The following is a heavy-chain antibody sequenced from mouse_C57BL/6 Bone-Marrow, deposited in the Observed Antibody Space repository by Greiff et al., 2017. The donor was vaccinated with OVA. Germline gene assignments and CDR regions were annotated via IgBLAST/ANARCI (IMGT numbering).Heavy chain of an antibody. V-gene: IGHV14-2*01. J-gene: IGHJ2*01. CDR2: IDPEDGEN. Sequence: EVQLQESGAELVKPGASVKLSCTASGFNIKDYYMHWVKQRTEQGLEWIGRIDPEDGENKYAPKFQGQAPITADTSSTTAFLPLSSLTPEDTAVYYCGRPPPFITTGVAPLYFDYWGQGTTLTVSS. CDR1: GFNIKDYY. D-gene: IGHD1-1*01. CDR3: GRPPPFITTGVAPLYFDY.